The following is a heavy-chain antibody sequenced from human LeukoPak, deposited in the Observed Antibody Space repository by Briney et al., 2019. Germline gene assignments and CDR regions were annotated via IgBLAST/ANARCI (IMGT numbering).Heavy chain of an antibody. CDR1: GGSISSYY. CDR3: ARRGILVEADSFDI. V-gene: IGHV4-4*07. CDR2: IYTSGST. D-gene: IGHD3-22*01. J-gene: IGHJ3*02. Sequence: SETLSLTCAVSGGSISSYYWSWIRQPAGKGLEWIGLIYTSGSTNYNPSLKSRVTMSVDTSKNQFSLKLSSVTAADTAFYYCARRGILVEADSFDIWGQGTMVTVSS.